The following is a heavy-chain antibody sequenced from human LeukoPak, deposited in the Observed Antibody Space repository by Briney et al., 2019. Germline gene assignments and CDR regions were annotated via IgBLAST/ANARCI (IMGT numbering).Heavy chain of an antibody. CDR1: GFTFSSYW. CDR3: ASVVRGVIH. CDR2: IKQDGSDK. J-gene: IGHJ4*02. Sequence: GGSLRLSCAASGFTFSSYWMSWVRQAPGKGLEWVANIKQDGSDKYYVDSVKGRFIISRDNVKNSLYLQMNSLRAEDTAVYYCASVVRGVIHWGQGTLVTVSS. D-gene: IGHD3-10*01. V-gene: IGHV3-7*01.